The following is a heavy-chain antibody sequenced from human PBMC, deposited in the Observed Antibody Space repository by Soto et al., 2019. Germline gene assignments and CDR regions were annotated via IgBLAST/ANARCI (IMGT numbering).Heavy chain of an antibody. Sequence: RISCASAEFVVRRDSMNFISQAPGKGLGWVSYISTSSSSIYHADSVKGRCTISRDNAKNSLYLQMNSLRAEDTAVYYCPSRAWFGPGSHGSRVTVSS. V-gene: IGHV3-21*01. J-gene: IGHJ5*02. CDR1: EFVVRRDS. CDR2: ISTSSSSI. CDR3: PSRAWFGP.